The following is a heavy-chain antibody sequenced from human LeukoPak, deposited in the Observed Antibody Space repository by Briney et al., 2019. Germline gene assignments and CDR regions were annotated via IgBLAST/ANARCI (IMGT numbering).Heavy chain of an antibody. D-gene: IGHD1-26*01. Sequence: PSETLSLTCAVSGGSISSGGYSWSWIRQPPGKGLEWIGYIYHSGSTYYNPSLKSRVTISVDRSKNQFSLKLSSVTAADTAVYYCARVAPKWEPYMDVWGKGTTVTVSS. CDR1: GGSISSGGYS. J-gene: IGHJ6*03. CDR2: IYHSGST. CDR3: ARVAPKWEPYMDV. V-gene: IGHV4-30-2*01.